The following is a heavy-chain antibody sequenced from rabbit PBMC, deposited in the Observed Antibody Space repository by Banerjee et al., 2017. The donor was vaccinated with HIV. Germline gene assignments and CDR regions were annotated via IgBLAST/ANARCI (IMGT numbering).Heavy chain of an antibody. CDR3: VRDLSTGSRNL. J-gene: IGHJ4*01. D-gene: IGHD4-2*01. V-gene: IGHV1S45*01. CDR1: GFSFSSSYY. Sequence: QEQLVESGGGLVQPEGSLTLTCTASGFSFSSSYYMCWVRQAPGKGLEWIACIGSTGSGDTYYANWAKGRFTITRSTSLNTVTLQLNSLTAADTATYFCVRDLSTGSRNLWGPGTLVTVS. CDR2: IGSTGSGDT.